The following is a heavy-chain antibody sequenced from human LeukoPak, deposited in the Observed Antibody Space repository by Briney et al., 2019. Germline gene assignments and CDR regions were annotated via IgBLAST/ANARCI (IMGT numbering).Heavy chain of an antibody. CDR1: GYIFTSYA. CDR3: AREDYYSNMDV. J-gene: IGHJ6*03. Sequence: ASVKVSCKGSGYIFTSYAFSWVRRAPGPGHGWMGWISAYNHNTKYAQKFQDRVTNTTKTSTNTAYMELGSRRSDDTAGYYCAREDYYSNMDVWGKGTTVTISS. CDR2: ISAYNHNT. V-gene: IGHV1-18*01.